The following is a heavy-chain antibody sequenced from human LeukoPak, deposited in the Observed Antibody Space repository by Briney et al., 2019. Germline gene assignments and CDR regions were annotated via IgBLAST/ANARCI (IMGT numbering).Heavy chain of an antibody. V-gene: IGHV4-31*03. CDR1: GGSISSGGYY. CDR3: ARTGGDYGDGSPFYT. D-gene: IGHD4-17*01. Sequence: SQTLCLTCTVSGGSISSGGYYWSWIRQHPGKGLGWVGYIYYTGSTYYNPSLKSRVTISVDTPKNQFFLKLSSVSAADTAVYYCARTGGDYGDGSPFYTWGQRTPVTVSS. CDR2: IYYTGST. J-gene: IGHJ5*02.